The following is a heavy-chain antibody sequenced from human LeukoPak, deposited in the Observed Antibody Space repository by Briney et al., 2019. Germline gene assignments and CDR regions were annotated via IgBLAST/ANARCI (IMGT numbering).Heavy chain of an antibody. D-gene: IGHD3-3*01. CDR2: INPSGGST. Sequence: GASVKVSCKASGYTFTSYYMHWVRQAPGQGLEWMGIINPSGGSTSYAQKFQGRVTMTRDMSTSTVYMELSSLRSEDTAVYYCASAGPFWSGYWALDYWGQGTLVTVSS. CDR3: ASAGPFWSGYWALDY. V-gene: IGHV1-46*01. J-gene: IGHJ4*02. CDR1: GYTFTSYY.